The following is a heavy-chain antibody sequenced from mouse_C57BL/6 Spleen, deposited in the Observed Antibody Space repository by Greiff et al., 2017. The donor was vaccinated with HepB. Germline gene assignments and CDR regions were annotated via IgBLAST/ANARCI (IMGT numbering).Heavy chain of an antibody. V-gene: IGHV1-50*01. CDR2: IDPSDSYT. D-gene: IGHD3-3*01. J-gene: IGHJ2*01. CDR3: ATGPSFDY. CDR1: GYTFTSYW. Sequence: VQLQQPGAELVKPGASVKLSCKASGYTFTSYWMQWVKQRPGQGLEWIGEIDPSDSYTNYNQKFKGKSTLTVDTSSSTAYMQLSSLTSEDSAVYYCATGPSFDYWGQGTTLTVSS.